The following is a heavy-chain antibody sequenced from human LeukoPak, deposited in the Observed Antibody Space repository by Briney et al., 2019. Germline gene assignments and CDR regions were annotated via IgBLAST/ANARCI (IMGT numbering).Heavy chain of an antibody. V-gene: IGHV4-39*01. CDR3: AGLSPQFGGVSY. CDR2: IYYSGST. CDR1: GGSISSSSYY. D-gene: IGHD3-16*01. J-gene: IGHJ4*02. Sequence: SETLSLTCTVSGGSISSSSYYWGWIRQPPGKGLEWIGSIYYSGSTYYNPSLKSRVTISVDTSKNQFSLKLSSVTAADTAVYYCAGLSPQFGGVSYWGQGTLVTVSS.